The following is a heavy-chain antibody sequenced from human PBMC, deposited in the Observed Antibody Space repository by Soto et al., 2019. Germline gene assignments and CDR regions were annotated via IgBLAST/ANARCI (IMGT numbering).Heavy chain of an antibody. J-gene: IGHJ4*02. CDR2: TYHTWST. CDR3: ARIGNPDASLYFDY. CDR1: GGSISVGVYY. Sequence: QVQLQESGPGLVKPSQTLSLTCTVSGGSISVGVYYWNWIRQLPGKGPEWIGYTYHTWSTYYNPSLESRVTISVDPSKNQFSLRLSSVTAADTAVYYCARIGNPDASLYFDYWGQGTLVTVSS. D-gene: IGHD2-2*01. V-gene: IGHV4-31*03.